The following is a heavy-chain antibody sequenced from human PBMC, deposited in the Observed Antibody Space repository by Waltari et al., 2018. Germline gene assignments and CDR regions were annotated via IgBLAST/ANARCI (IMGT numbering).Heavy chain of an antibody. J-gene: IGHJ4*02. D-gene: IGHD1-26*01. CDR3: ARILNSGSYYYFDY. CDR2: IDGDDDK. V-gene: IGHV2-70*04. Sequence: QVTLKETGPALVKPTQTLILTCTFSGVSLSASGMRVSWIRQPPGKALEWLARIDGDDDKFCSASLKTRLTISKDTSRNQVVLTMTNMDPVDTATYYCARILNSGSYYYFDYWGQGTLVTVSS. CDR1: GVSLSASGMR.